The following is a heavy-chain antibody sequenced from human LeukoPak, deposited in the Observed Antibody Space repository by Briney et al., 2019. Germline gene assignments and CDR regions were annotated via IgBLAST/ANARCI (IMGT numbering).Heavy chain of an antibody. Sequence: GGSLRLSCTASGFTFSDYWMTWVRQAPGKGLEWVANIKQDGSAKYYVDSVKGRFTISRDNAKNSLYLQMDSLRVEDTATYYCARWRGSTSERSDYWGQGTLVTVSP. V-gene: IGHV3-7*01. D-gene: IGHD2-2*01. CDR1: GFTFSDYW. CDR3: ARWRGSTSERSDY. CDR2: IKQDGSAK. J-gene: IGHJ4*02.